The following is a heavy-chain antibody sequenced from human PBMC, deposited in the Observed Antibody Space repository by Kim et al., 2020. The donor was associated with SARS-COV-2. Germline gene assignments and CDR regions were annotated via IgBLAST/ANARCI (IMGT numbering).Heavy chain of an antibody. Sequence: SETLSLTCTVSSGSISTYYWNWIRQPPGKGLEWIGYIYYSGSTNYNPSLKSRVTISVDTSKNQFSLKLSSVTAADMAVYYCARFYGYAPYDSLTWDYYF. CDR2: IYYSGST. CDR1: SGSISTYY. J-gene: IGHJ4*01. V-gene: IGHV4-59*01. CDR3: ARFYGYAPYDSLTWDYYF. D-gene: IGHD5-12*01.